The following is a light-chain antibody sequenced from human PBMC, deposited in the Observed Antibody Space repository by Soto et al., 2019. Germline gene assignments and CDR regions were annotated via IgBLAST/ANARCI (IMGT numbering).Light chain of an antibody. V-gene: IGKV3-20*01. Sequence: EIVLTQSPGTLSLCPGERATLSCRASQSVSSSYLAWYQQKPGQAPRLLIYGASSRATGIPDRFSGSGSGTDFTLTISRLEPEDFPVYYCQQYGSSPTTFGQGTKVDIK. CDR3: QQYGSSPTT. J-gene: IGKJ1*01. CDR1: QSVSSSY. CDR2: GAS.